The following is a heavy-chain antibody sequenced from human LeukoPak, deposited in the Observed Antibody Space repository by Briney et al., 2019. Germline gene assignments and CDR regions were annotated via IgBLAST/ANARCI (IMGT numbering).Heavy chain of an antibody. CDR3: ARPIAYCSGGSCYPNWFDP. D-gene: IGHD2-15*01. Sequence: ASVTVSCTASGYTFTIYGISWVRQAPGQGLEWMGWISAYNGNTNYAQKLQGRVTMTTDTSTSTAYMELRSLRSDDTAVYYCARPIAYCSGGSCYPNWFDPWGQGTLVTVSS. V-gene: IGHV1-18*01. CDR1: GYTFTIYG. J-gene: IGHJ5*02. CDR2: ISAYNGNT.